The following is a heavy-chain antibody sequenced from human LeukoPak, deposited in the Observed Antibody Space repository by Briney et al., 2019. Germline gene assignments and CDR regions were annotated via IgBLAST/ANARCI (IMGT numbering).Heavy chain of an antibody. CDR3: AISVDY. J-gene: IGHJ4*02. V-gene: IGHV1-69*13. CDR1: GYTFTSYA. Sequence: GASVKVSCKASGYTFTSYAMNWVRQAPGQGLEWMGGIIPIFGTANYAQKFQGRVTITADESTSTAYMELSSLRSEDTGVYYCAISVDYWGQGTLVTVSS. CDR2: IIPIFGTA.